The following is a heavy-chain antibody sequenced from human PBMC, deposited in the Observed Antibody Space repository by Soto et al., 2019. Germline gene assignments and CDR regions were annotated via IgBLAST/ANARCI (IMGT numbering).Heavy chain of an antibody. D-gene: IGHD3-3*01. V-gene: IGHV3-23*01. J-gene: IGHJ4*02. CDR2: ISGSGGST. CDR3: AKGDYYDFWSGYFDY. Sequence: EVQLLESGGGLVQPGGSLRLSCAASGFTFSSYAMRWVRQAPGKGLEWVSAISGSGGSTYYADSVKGRFTISRDNSKNTLYLQMNSLRAEDTAVYYCAKGDYYDFWSGYFDYWGQGTLVTVSS. CDR1: GFTFSSYA.